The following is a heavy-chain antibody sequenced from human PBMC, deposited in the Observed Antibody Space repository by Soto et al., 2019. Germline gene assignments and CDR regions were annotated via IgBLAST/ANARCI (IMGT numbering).Heavy chain of an antibody. CDR1: GGSISIYY. J-gene: IGHJ4*02. D-gene: IGHD3-10*01. V-gene: IGHV4-59*01. CDR3: ARGLVRGVIISSYYFDY. CDR2: IYYSGST. Sequence: SETLSLTCTVSGGSISIYYWSWIRQPPGKGLEWIGYIYYSGSTNYNPSLKSRVTISVDTSKNQFSLKLSSVNAADTAVYYCARGLVRGVIISSYYFDYWGQGTLVTVSS.